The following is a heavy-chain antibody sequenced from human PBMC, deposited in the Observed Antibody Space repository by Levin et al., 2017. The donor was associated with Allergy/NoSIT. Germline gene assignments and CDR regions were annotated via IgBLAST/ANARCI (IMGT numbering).Heavy chain of an antibody. J-gene: IGHJ1*01. CDR2: IKSDVDGATR. CDR1: GVTLSDAW. V-gene: IGHV3-15*01. CDR3: TTDLRWEPLQFDH. D-gene: IGHD1-26*01. Sequence: SCAASGVTLSDAWMSWVRQAPGKGLEWVGRIKSDVDGATRDYAAPVKGRFTISRDDSKNTLVLEMKSLSIEDTGTYYCTTDLRWEPLQFDHWGQGTLVTVSS.